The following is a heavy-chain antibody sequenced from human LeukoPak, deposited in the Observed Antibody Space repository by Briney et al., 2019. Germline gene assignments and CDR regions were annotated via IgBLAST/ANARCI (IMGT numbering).Heavy chain of an antibody. J-gene: IGHJ3*02. D-gene: IGHD3-22*01. CDR1: GYTFTGYY. CDR2: INPNSGGT. CDR3: ATGVNYYDSSDVNPARAFDI. V-gene: IGHV1-2*02. Sequence: ASVKVSCKASGYTFTGYYMHWVRQAPGQRLEWMGWINPNSGGTNYAQKFQGRVTMTRDTSISTAYMELSRLRSDDTAVYYCATGVNYYDSSDVNPARAFDIWGQGTMVTVSS.